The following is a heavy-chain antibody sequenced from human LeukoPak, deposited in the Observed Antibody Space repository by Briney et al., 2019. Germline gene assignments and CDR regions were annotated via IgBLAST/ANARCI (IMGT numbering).Heavy chain of an antibody. CDR1: GFAFSRYG. Sequence: PGGSLRLSCAASGFAFSRYGMHWVRQAPGKGLEWVAVIWDDGSNQEYADSVKGRFTISRDNSKNTLYLQMNSLRAEDTAVYYCARGRGSSWYFDYWGQGTLVTVSS. J-gene: IGHJ4*02. CDR2: IWDDGSNQ. D-gene: IGHD6-13*01. V-gene: IGHV3-33*01. CDR3: ARGRGSSWYFDY.